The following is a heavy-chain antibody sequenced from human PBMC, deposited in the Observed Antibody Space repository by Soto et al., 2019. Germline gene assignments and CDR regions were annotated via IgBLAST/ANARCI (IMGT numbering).Heavy chain of an antibody. CDR1: GFSFRDAW. D-gene: IGHD2-15*01. CDR2: IKSKAAGGAI. J-gene: IGHJ3*01. Sequence: EVQMVESGGGLVKPGGSLRLSCAVSGFSFRDAWMNWVRQAPGKGLEWVGRIKSKAAGGAIDYAAPVKDRFTISRDDSKDTLYLQINSLKTEDTAMYYCTTDGSCGGVVVAFHLWGQGTMLSVSS. V-gene: IGHV3-15*07. CDR3: TTDGSCGGVVVAFHL.